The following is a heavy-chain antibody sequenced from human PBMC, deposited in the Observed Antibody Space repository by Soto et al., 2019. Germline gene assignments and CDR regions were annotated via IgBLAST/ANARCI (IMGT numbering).Heavy chain of an antibody. CDR2: IYWNDDK. CDR3: ALYPRYSSSWYEALDSLFDYYYGMDV. Sequence: GSGPTLVNPTQTLTLTCTFSGFSLSTSGVGVGWIRQPPGKALEWLALIYWNDDKRYSPSLKSRLTITKDTSKNQVVLTMTNMDPVDTATYYCALYPRYSSSWYEALDSLFDYYYGMDVWGQGTTVTVSS. D-gene: IGHD6-13*01. J-gene: IGHJ6*02. V-gene: IGHV2-5*01. CDR1: GFSLSTSGVG.